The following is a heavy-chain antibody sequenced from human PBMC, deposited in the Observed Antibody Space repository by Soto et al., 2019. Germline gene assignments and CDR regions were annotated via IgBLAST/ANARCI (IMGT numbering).Heavy chain of an antibody. CDR3: SKGDEAGALDY. D-gene: IGHD2-21*01. CDR1: GFTFSTYG. Sequence: GGSLRLSCAASGFTFSTYGMHWVRQAPGKGLEWVAVISHDGSNKYFADSVKGRFTISRDNSKNTLYLQMNSLSAEDTAVYYCSKGDEAGALDYWGQGTMVTVSS. J-gene: IGHJ4*02. V-gene: IGHV3-30*18. CDR2: ISHDGSNK.